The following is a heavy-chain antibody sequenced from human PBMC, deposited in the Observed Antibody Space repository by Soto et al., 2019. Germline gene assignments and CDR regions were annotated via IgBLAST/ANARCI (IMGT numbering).Heavy chain of an antibody. V-gene: IGHV1-69*14. CDR1: GATLSSYA. CDR3: VRGVAIHGYPDY. D-gene: IGHD5-12*01. Sequence: QVQLVQSGAEVRQPASSVKVSCKTSGATLSSYAITWVRQAPGQGLEWMGGIVPTVDTSTYAQKFQGRVKITADKFTNTVYMELSSLRSDATAFYYCVRGVAIHGYPDYWGQGTMVTVSS. CDR2: IVPTVDTS. J-gene: IGHJ4*02.